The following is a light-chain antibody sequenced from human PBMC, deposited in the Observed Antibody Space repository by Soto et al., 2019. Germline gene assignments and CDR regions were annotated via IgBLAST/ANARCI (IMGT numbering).Light chain of an antibody. J-gene: IGKJ1*01. CDR2: AAS. CDR3: LQHNSYPRT. Sequence: DIQMTQSPASLSAAVGDRVTITCRASQGITNDLGWYQQKPGKAPKCLIFAASSLQSGVPSRFSGSGSRTEFTLTISSLQPEDFATYYCLQHNSYPRTFGQRTNVDIK. CDR1: QGITND. V-gene: IGKV1-17*01.